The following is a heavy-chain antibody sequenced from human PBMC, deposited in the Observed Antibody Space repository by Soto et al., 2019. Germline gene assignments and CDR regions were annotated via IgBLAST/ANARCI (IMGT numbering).Heavy chain of an antibody. V-gene: IGHV3-30*18. Sequence: QVQLVESGGGVVQPGRSLRLSCAASGFTFSSYGMHWVRQAPGKGLEWVAVISYDGSNKYYADSVKGRFTISRDNSKNTLYLQMNSLRAEDTAVYYCAKDGIVATIPGNYWGQGTLVTVSS. J-gene: IGHJ4*02. D-gene: IGHD5-12*01. CDR3: AKDGIVATIPGNY. CDR2: ISYDGSNK. CDR1: GFTFSSYG.